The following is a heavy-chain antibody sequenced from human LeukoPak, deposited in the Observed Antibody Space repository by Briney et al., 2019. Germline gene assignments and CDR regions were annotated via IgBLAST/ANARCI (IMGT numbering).Heavy chain of an antibody. Sequence: GGSLRLSCAASGFTFNSYGMHWVRQAPGKGLEWVSAISGSGGSTYYADSVKGRFTISRDNSKNTLYLQMNSLRAEDTAVYYCAKEDWLARAFDIWGQGTMVTVSS. CDR3: AKEDWLARAFDI. V-gene: IGHV3-23*01. J-gene: IGHJ3*02. D-gene: IGHD2-21*01. CDR2: ISGSGGST. CDR1: GFTFNSYG.